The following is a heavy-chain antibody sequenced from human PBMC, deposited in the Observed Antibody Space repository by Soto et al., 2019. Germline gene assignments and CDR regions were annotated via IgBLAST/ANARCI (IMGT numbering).Heavy chain of an antibody. Sequence: LSLTCAVSGGSISSGGYSWSWIRQPPGKGLEWIGYIYHSGSTYYNPSLKSRVTISVDRSKNQFSLELSSVTAADTAVYYCARYCSGGSCYSPSSFDYWGQGTLVTVSS. V-gene: IGHV4-30-2*01. J-gene: IGHJ4*02. D-gene: IGHD2-15*01. CDR1: GGSISSGGYS. CDR2: IYHSGST. CDR3: ARYCSGGSCYSPSSFDY.